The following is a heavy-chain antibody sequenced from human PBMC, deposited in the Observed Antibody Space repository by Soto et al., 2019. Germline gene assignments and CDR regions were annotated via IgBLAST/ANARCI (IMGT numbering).Heavy chain of an antibody. CDR3: ATLETTPPANYFDY. V-gene: IGHV4-39*01. CDR1: GGSISSSSYY. J-gene: IGHJ4*02. Sequence: QLQLQESGPGLVKPSETLSLTCTVSGGSISSSSYYWGWIRQPPGKGLEWIGSIYYSGSTYYNPSLKSRVTISVDTSKNQFSLKLSSVTAADTAVYYCATLETTPPANYFDYWGQGTLVTVSS. CDR2: IYYSGST.